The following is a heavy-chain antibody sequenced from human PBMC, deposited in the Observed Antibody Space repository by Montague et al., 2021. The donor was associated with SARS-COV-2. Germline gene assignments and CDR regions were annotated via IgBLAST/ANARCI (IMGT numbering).Heavy chain of an antibody. D-gene: IGHD3-10*01. Sequence: CAISGDSVVSNRGRSDEIRHAPQPGFDLLCRIHHRTKRANEYALSVKRRITITPDTSKNQLSLQLTSVTPEDTDVYYCTRAVWGVQDYWGQGSLVTVSS. CDR3: TRAVWGVQDY. CDR1: GDSVVSNRGR. CDR2: IHHRTKRAN. V-gene: IGHV6-1*01. J-gene: IGHJ4*02.